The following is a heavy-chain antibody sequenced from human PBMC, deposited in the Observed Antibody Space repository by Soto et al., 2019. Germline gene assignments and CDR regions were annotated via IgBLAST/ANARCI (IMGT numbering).Heavy chain of an antibody. D-gene: IGHD6-19*01. CDR3: AREGDRSGWYASPKDFDP. CDR2: IIPIFGTA. V-gene: IGHV1-69*06. J-gene: IGHJ5*02. CDR1: GGTFSSYA. Sequence: QVQLVQSGAEVKKPGSSVKVSCNASGGTFSSYAISWVRQAPGQGLELMGGIIPIFGTANYAQKFQGRVTITADKSTSTAYMELSSLRSEDTAVYYCAREGDRSGWYASPKDFDPWGQGTLVTVSS.